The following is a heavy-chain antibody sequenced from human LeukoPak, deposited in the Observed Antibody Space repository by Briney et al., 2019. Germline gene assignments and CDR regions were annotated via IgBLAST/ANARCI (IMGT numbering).Heavy chain of an antibody. D-gene: IGHD5-18*01. CDR1: GYSFTSYW. CDR2: IYPGDSDT. CDR3: ARFRDGYSYGYDYYYYMDV. Sequence: HGESLKISCKGSGYSFTSYWIGWVRQVPGKGLEWMGIIYPGDSDTRYSPSFQGQVTISADKSISTAYLQWSSLKASDTAMYYCARFRDGYSYGYDYYYYMDVWGKGTTVTVSS. V-gene: IGHV5-51*01. J-gene: IGHJ6*03.